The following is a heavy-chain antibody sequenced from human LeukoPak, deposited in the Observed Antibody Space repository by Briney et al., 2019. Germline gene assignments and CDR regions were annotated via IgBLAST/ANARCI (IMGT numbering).Heavy chain of an antibody. CDR1: GGSISSGSYY. CDR2: IYTSGIT. J-gene: IGHJ4*02. D-gene: IGHD6-13*01. CDR3: ARGPTAAALYYFDY. Sequence: PSQTLSLTCTVSGGSISSGSYYWSWIRQPAGKGLEWIGRIYTSGITNYNPSLQSRVTISVDTSRNQCSLKLSSVTAADTAVYYCARGPTAAALYYFDYWGQGTLVTVSS. V-gene: IGHV4-61*02.